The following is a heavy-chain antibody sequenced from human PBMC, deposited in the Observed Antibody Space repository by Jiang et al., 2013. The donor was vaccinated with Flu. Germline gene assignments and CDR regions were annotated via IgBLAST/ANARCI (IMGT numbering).Heavy chain of an antibody. J-gene: IGHJ3*02. V-gene: IGHV4-59*08. Sequence: WIGYIYYSGSTNYNPSLKSRVTISVDTSKNQFSLKLSSVTAADTAVYYCARHPGGGGAFDIWGQGTMVTVSS. CDR2: IYYSGST. D-gene: IGHD4-23*01. CDR3: ARHPGGGGAFDI.